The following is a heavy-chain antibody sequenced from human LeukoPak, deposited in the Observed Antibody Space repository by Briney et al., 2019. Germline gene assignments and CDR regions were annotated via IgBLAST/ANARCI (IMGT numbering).Heavy chain of an antibody. D-gene: IGHD2-15*01. J-gene: IGHJ4*02. CDR3: ARDRPLYSP. V-gene: IGHV3-33*08. CDR1: GFTFSSYG. Sequence: PGGSLRLSCAASGFTFSSYGMHWVRQAPGKGLEWVAVIWYGGSNKYYADSVKGRFTISRDNAKNSLYLQMNSLRAEDTAVYYCARDRPLYSPWGQGTLVTVSS. CDR2: IWYGGSNK.